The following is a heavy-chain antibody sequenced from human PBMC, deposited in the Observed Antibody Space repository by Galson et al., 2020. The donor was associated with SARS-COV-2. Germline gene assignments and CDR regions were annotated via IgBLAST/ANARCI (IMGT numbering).Heavy chain of an antibody. Sequence: GESLKISCKGSGYSFTSYWIGWVRQMPGKGLEWMGIIYPGDSDTRYSPSFQGQVTISADKSISTAYLQWSSLKASDTAMYYCARTTVDDKWGVVYARANYYYYMDVWGKGTTVTVSS. CDR1: GYSFTSYW. J-gene: IGHJ6*03. CDR3: ARTTVDDKWGVVYARANYYYYMDV. D-gene: IGHD2-8*02. V-gene: IGHV5-51*01. CDR2: IYPGDSDT.